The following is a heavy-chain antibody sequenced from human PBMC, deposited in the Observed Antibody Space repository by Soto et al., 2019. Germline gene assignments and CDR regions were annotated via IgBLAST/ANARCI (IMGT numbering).Heavy chain of an antibody. Sequence: SETLSLTCTVSDDSISSGNYYWSWIRQPPGKGLEWIGYIYYSGSTYYNPSLKSRLTISVDKSKNQFSLKLSSVTAADTAFYYCARGSGSYPLPYFDYWGQKTLVTV. V-gene: IGHV4-30-4*08. CDR2: IYYSGST. D-gene: IGHD3-22*01. CDR1: DDSISSGNYY. CDR3: ARGSGSYPLPYFDY. J-gene: IGHJ4*02.